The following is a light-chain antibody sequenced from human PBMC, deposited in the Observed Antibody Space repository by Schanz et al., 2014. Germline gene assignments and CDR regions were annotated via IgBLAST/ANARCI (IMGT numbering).Light chain of an antibody. CDR2: WAS. CDR1: QSVLYNKNY. CDR3: QQYYSTPQT. J-gene: IGKJ2*01. V-gene: IGKV4-1*01. Sequence: DIVMTQSPDSLAVSLGERATINCKSSQSVLYNKNYLAWYQQKPGQPPKLLIYWASTRESGVPDRFSGSGSGTDFTLTISSLQAEDVAVYYCQQYYSTPQTFGQGTKLEIK.